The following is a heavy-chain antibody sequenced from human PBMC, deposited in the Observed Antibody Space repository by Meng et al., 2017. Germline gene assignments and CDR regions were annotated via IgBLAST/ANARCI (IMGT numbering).Heavy chain of an antibody. CDR2: INPNSGGT. D-gene: IGHD4-11*01. V-gene: IGHV1-2*02. Sequence: ASVKVFCKASGYTFTGYYIHWVRQSPGQGLECMGWINPNSGGTNYAQQFQGRVTMTRDTSISTAYMELSRLRSDDTAVYFCTRGGQMDEYSWFDPWGQGTLVTVSS. CDR1: GYTFTGYY. J-gene: IGHJ5*02. CDR3: TRGGQMDEYSWFDP.